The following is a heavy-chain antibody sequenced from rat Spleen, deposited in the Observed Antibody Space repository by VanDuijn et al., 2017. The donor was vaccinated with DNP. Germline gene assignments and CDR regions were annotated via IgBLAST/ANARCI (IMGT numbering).Heavy chain of an antibody. J-gene: IGHJ2*01. CDR3: ARDLPGYTLY. CDR2: ISTGGGNT. D-gene: IGHD1-4*01. CDR1: GFIFSNYW. V-gene: IGHV5-31*01. Sequence: EVQLVESGGGPVQPGRSLKLSCLASGFIFSNYWMTWIRQAPGKGLEWVASISTGGGNTYYRDSVKGRFTISRDNAKSTLYLQMDSLRSEDTATYYCARDLPGYTLYWGQGVMVTVSS.